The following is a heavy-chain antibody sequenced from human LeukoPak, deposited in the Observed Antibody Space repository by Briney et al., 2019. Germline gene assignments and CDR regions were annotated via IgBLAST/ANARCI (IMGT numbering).Heavy chain of an antibody. CDR3: AKGASITMIVVVIYMDV. CDR1: GFTFSSYA. J-gene: IGHJ6*03. Sequence: GGSLRLSCAASGFTFSSYAMSWVRQAPGKGLEWVSAISGSGGSTYYADSVKGRFTISRDNSKNTLYLQMNSLRAEDTAVYYCAKGASITMIVVVIYMDVWDKGTTVTVSS. V-gene: IGHV3-23*01. D-gene: IGHD3-22*01. CDR2: ISGSGGST.